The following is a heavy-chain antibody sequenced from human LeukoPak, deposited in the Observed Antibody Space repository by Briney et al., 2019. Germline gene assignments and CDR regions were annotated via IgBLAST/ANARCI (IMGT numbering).Heavy chain of an antibody. J-gene: IGHJ4*02. CDR2: IIPIFGTA. V-gene: IGHV1-69*13. D-gene: IGHD1-26*01. Sequence: ASVKVSCKASGGTFSSYAISWVRQAPGQGLEWMGGIIPIFGTANYAQKFQGRVTITADESTSTAYMELNSLRAEDTAVYYCAKSQGRLYSGTYSDSWGQGTLVTVSS. CDR3: AKSQGRLYSGTYSDS. CDR1: GGTFSSYA.